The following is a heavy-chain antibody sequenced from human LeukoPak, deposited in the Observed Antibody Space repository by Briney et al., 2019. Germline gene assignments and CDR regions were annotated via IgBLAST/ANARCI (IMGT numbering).Heavy chain of an antibody. Sequence: GKSLRLSCAASGFTFSNYGMHWVRQAPGKGLEWVALIWYDGSHKDYTDSVKGRFTISRDNSKNTLYLLMKSLRAEDTAVYYCVREDSGYDIHFDYWGRGTLVTVSS. V-gene: IGHV3-33*01. CDR3: VREDSGYDIHFDY. CDR1: GFTFSNYG. J-gene: IGHJ4*02. CDR2: IWYDGSHK. D-gene: IGHD5-12*01.